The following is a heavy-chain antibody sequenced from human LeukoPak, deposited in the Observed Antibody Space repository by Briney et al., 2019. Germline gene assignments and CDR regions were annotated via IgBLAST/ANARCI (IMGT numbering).Heavy chain of an antibody. CDR2: ISGSGGST. CDR3: AKVREGSYGFDY. CDR1: GFTFSSYA. D-gene: IGHD1-26*01. Sequence: GRSLRLSCAASGFTFSSYAMSWVRQAPGKGLDWVSAISGSGGSTYYADSVNGRFTISRDNSKNTLYLQMNSLRGEDTAVYYCAKVREGSYGFDYWRQGSLLSVSS. V-gene: IGHV3-23*01. J-gene: IGHJ4*02.